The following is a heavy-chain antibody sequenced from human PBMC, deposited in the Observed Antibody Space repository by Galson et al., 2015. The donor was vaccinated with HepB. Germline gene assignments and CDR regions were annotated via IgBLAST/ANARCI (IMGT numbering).Heavy chain of an antibody. J-gene: IGHJ4*02. V-gene: IGHV1-69*13. CDR1: GGTFSAYA. CDR3: ARETVGATCFDY. CDR2: IIPIFGTA. D-gene: IGHD1-26*01. Sequence: SVKVSCKASGGTFSAYAISWVRQAPGQGLEWMGGIIPIFGTATYAQQFQGRVTITADESTSTAYMELSTLRSDDTAMYYCARETVGATCFDYWGQGTLVTVSS.